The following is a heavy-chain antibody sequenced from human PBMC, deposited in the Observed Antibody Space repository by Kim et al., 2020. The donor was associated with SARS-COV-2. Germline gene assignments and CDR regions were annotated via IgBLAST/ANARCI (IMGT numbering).Heavy chain of an antibody. J-gene: IGHJ3*02. CDR3: ARTPPFGDFDI. Sequence: NYHDPSVKSRVTISVDTSKNQFSLKLSSVTAAATAVYDYARTPPFGDFDIWGQGTMVTVSS. D-gene: IGHD3-16*01. V-gene: IGHV4-39*07. CDR2: N.